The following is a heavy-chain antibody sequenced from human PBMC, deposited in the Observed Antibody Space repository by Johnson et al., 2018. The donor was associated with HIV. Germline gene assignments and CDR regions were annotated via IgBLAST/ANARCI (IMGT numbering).Heavy chain of an antibody. CDR1: GFTFSDYY. D-gene: IGHD1-26*01. CDR3: ARDWVGANAFDI. Sequence: QVQLVESGGDLVQPGGSLRLSCAASGFTFSDYYMSWIRQAPGKGLEWVSYISSGGNTIYYADSVKGRFTISRDNAKNSLYLHMNSLRAEDTAVYYCARDWVGANAFDIWGQGTMVTVSS. V-gene: IGHV3-11*04. CDR2: ISSGGNTI. J-gene: IGHJ3*02.